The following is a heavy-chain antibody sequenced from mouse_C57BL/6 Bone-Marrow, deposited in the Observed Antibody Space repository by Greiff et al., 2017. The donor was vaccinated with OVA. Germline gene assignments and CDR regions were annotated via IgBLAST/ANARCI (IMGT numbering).Heavy chain of an antibody. CDR1: GFTFSSYG. Sequence: DVMLVESGGDLVKPGGSLKLSCAASGFTFSSYGMSWVRQTPDKRLEWVATISSGGSYTYYPDSVKGRFTISRDNAKNTLYLQMSSLKSEDTAMYYCARNYGSLHYFDYWGQGTTLTVSS. J-gene: IGHJ2*01. CDR2: ISSGGSYT. V-gene: IGHV5-6*02. D-gene: IGHD1-1*01. CDR3: ARNYGSLHYFDY.